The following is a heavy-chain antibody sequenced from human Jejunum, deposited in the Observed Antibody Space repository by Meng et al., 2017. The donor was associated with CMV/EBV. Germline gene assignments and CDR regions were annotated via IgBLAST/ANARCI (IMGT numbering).Heavy chain of an antibody. CDR3: ARGLGHASNNSHDY. Sequence: SGASIRSPYWSWIRQPPGKGLEWMGYVYYSGSATYSPSLKSRVTISVDMSKNQVSLNLRAVTAADTAMYFCARGLGHASNNSHDYWGQGTLVTVSS. V-gene: IGHV4-59*11. D-gene: IGHD1-1*01. CDR2: VYYSGSA. J-gene: IGHJ4*02. CDR1: GASIRSPY.